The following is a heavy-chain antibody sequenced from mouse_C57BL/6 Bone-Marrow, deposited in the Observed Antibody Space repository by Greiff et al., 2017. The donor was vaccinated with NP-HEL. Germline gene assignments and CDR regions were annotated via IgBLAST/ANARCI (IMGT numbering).Heavy chain of an antibody. J-gene: IGHJ2*01. CDR2: IDPSDSET. CDR1: GYTFTSYW. D-gene: IGHD3-1*01. CDR3: ARSGGSDGFDY. V-gene: IGHV1-52*01. Sequence: QVQLKQPGAELVRPGSSVKLSCKASGYTFTSYWMHWVKQRPIQGLEWIGNIDPSDSETHYNQKFKDKATLTVDKSSSTAYMQLSSLTSEDSAVYYCARSGGSDGFDYWGQGTTLTVSS.